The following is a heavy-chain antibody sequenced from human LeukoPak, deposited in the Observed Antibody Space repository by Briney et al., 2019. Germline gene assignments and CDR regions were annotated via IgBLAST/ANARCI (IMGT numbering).Heavy chain of an antibody. CDR3: ARYGTPGELPPPDAFDI. CDR1: GGSISSSSYY. V-gene: IGHV4-39*01. D-gene: IGHD1-26*01. Sequence: SETLSLTCTVSGGSISSSSYYWGWIRQSPGKGLEWIGSIYYSGSTYYNPSLKSRVTISVDTSKNQFSLKLSSVTAADTAVYYCARYGTPGELPPPDAFDIWGQGTMVTVSS. CDR2: IYYSGST. J-gene: IGHJ3*02.